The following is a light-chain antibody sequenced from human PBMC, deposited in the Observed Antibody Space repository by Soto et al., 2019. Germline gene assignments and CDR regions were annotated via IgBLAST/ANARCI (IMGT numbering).Light chain of an antibody. CDR1: QSVSSN. J-gene: IGKJ4*01. V-gene: IGKV3-20*01. CDR2: GAS. CDR3: QQYESSLT. Sequence: VMTQSAATLSVSPGERATLSFRASQSVSSNLAWYQQKPGQAPRLLIYGASSRATGIPDRFSGSGSGTDFTLTISRLEPEDFGVYYCQQYESSLTFGGGTKVDIK.